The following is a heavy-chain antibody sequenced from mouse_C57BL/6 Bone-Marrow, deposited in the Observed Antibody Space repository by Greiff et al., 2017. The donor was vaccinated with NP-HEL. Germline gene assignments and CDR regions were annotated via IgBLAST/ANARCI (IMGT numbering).Heavy chain of an antibody. V-gene: IGHV5-4*01. Sequence: EVQVVESGGGLVKPGGSLKLSCAASGFTFSSYAMSWVRQTPEKRLEWVATISDGGRYTYYPDNVKGRFTISRDNAKNNLYLQMSHLKSEDTAMYYCARPPYYYGSSPWYFDVRGTGTTVTVSS. D-gene: IGHD1-1*01. CDR2: ISDGGRYT. J-gene: IGHJ1*03. CDR1: GFTFSSYA. CDR3: ARPPYYYGSSPWYFDV.